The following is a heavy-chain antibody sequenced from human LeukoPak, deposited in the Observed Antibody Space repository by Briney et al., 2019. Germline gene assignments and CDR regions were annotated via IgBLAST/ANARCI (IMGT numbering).Heavy chain of an antibody. Sequence: GGSLRLFCAASGFPISSNYMTWVRQAPGKGLEWVSVMYSGGSTYYADSVKGRFTFSRDNSKNTLYLQMNSLRAEDTAVYYCAKDYYGSGSYPFDYWGQGTLVTVSS. CDR2: MYSGGST. D-gene: IGHD3-10*01. J-gene: IGHJ4*02. CDR1: GFPISSNY. V-gene: IGHV3-53*01. CDR3: AKDYYGSGSYPFDY.